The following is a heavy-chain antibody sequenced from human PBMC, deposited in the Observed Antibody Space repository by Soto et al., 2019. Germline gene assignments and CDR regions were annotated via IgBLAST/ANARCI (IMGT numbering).Heavy chain of an antibody. J-gene: IGHJ4*02. V-gene: IGHV4-39*01. Sequence: QLQLQESGPGLVQPSETLSLTCTVSGVSISSHGYFWGWIRQPPGKGLEWLGMISYSGSTYYSPSLKSRVTTPADTSKNQLSPRLSSVTAADTAVFHCMNYNSGWKYWGQGTVVTVSS. D-gene: IGHD5-12*01. CDR3: MNYNSGWKY. CDR1: GVSISSHGYF. CDR2: ISYSGST.